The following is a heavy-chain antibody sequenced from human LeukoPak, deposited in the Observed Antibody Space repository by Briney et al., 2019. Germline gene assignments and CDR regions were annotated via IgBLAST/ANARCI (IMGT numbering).Heavy chain of an antibody. CDR1: GFTFSSNA. CDR2: ISSSSGYI. V-gene: IGHV3-21*04. CDR3: ATPGLLGYCSSAICAPPGY. Sequence: GGSLRLSCAASGFTFSSNAMTWVRQAPGKGLEWVSSISSSSGYIYYADSVKGRFTISRDNAKNSLYLQMNSLRAEDTAVYYCATPGLLGYCSSAICAPPGYWGQGTLVTVSS. D-gene: IGHD2-2*01. J-gene: IGHJ4*02.